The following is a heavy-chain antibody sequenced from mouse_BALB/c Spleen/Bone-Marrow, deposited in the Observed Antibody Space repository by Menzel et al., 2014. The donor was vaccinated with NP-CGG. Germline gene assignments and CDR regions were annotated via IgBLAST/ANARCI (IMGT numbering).Heavy chain of an antibody. CDR3: ARRGRGYAMDY. CDR2: IRLKSNNYAT. CDR1: GFTFSNYW. J-gene: IGHJ4*01. V-gene: IGHV6-6*02. Sequence: DVQLVESGGGLVQPGGSMKLSCVASGFTFSNYWMNWVRQSPEKGLEWVAEIRLKSNNYATHYAESVKGRFTISRDDSKSSVYLQMNNLGAEDTGIYYCARRGRGYAMDYWGQGTSVTVSS.